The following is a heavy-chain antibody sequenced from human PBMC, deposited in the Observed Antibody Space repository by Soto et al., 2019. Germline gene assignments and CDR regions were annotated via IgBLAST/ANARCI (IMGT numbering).Heavy chain of an antibody. D-gene: IGHD2-15*01. V-gene: IGHV3-30-3*01. CDR3: ARVGSCSGGSCYSGYYYYGMDV. J-gene: IGHJ6*02. Sequence: GGSLRLSCAASGFTFSSYAMHWVRQAPGKGLEWVAVISYDGSNKYYADSVKGRFTISRDNSKNTLYLQMNSLRAEDTAVYYCARVGSCSGGSCYSGYYYYGMDVWGQGTTVTVS. CDR1: GFTFSSYA. CDR2: ISYDGSNK.